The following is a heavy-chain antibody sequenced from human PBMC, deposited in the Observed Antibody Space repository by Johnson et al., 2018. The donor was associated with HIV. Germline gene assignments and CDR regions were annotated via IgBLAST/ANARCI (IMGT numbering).Heavy chain of an antibody. CDR3: AKEGYYYDSKNDAFDI. CDR1: GFTFRSYG. J-gene: IGHJ3*02. CDR2: IRYDGSNK. D-gene: IGHD3-22*01. V-gene: IGHV3-30*02. Sequence: QVQLVESGGGVVQPGGSLRLSCAVSGFTFRSYGMHWVRQAPGKGLEWVAFIRYDGSNKYYADSVKGRFTISRDNSKNTLYLQMNSLRAEDTAVYYCAKEGYYYDSKNDAFDIWGQGTMVTVSS.